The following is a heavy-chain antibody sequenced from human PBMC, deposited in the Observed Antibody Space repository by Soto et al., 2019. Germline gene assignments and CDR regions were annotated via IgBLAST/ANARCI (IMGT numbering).Heavy chain of an antibody. J-gene: IGHJ6*02. CDR2: ISWDGGST. Sequence: SPRLSCAASXFTFDDYTMHWVRQAPGKGLEWVSLISWDGGSTYYADSVKGRFTISRDNSKNSLYLQMNSLRTEDTALYYCAKDMGVSGWNDRYYYYYYGMDVWGQGTTVTVSS. D-gene: IGHD1-1*01. V-gene: IGHV3-43*01. CDR3: AKDMGVSGWNDRYYYYYYGMDV. CDR1: XFTFDDYT.